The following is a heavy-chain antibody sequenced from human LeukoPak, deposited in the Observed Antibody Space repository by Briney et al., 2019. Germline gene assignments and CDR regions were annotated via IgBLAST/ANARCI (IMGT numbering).Heavy chain of an antibody. Sequence: ASVKVSCKVSGYTLTGLSIHWVRQAPGKGLEWMGGEDGGPIYAQKFQGRVTMTEDTSTDTAYMDVNSLRSEDTAVYYCVSIDLDSWGQGTLVTVSS. CDR3: VSIDLDS. D-gene: IGHD3-16*02. J-gene: IGHJ4*02. CDR2: EDGGP. CDR1: GYTLTGLS. V-gene: IGHV1-24*01.